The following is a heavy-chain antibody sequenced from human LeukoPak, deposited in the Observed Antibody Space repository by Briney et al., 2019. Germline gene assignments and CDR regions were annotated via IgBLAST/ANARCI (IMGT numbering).Heavy chain of an antibody. Sequence: GGSLRLSCASSGFTFSSYAMSWVRQAPGKGLEWVSTIGGTGVRTYYADSVKGRFTISRDNAKNSLYLQMNSLRAEDTAVYYCARAPRFRLVGVPKGPFDPWGQGTLVTVSS. D-gene: IGHD3-10*01. CDR2: IGGTGVRT. CDR1: GFTFSSYA. J-gene: IGHJ5*02. V-gene: IGHV3-23*01. CDR3: ARAPRFRLVGVPKGPFDP.